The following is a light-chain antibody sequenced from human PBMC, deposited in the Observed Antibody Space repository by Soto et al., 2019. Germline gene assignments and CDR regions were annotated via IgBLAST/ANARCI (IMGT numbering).Light chain of an antibody. V-gene: IGKV3-20*01. CDR1: QSVTSSY. Sequence: EIVLTQSPGTLSLSPGERATLSCRASQSVTSSYLAWYQQKLGQAPRLLIYGASSRATGTPDRISGSGSGIDFTLTISRLEPEDFAVYYCQQYGSSPWTSGQGTKVEIK. CDR2: GAS. J-gene: IGKJ1*01. CDR3: QQYGSSPWT.